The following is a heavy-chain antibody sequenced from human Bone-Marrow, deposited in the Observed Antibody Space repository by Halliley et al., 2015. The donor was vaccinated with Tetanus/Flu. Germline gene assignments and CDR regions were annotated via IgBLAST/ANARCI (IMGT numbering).Heavy chain of an antibody. V-gene: IGHV4-30-4*01. Sequence: TLSLTCAVSGFSISSGYYWSWIRQPPGKGLEWIGYSYYSGSTYYSPSLKSRVTISVDTSNNQFSLRLRSVTAADTAVYYCARAYGDSIYWFDPWGQGTLVTVSS. CDR1: GFSISSGYY. CDR2: SYYSGST. J-gene: IGHJ5*02. D-gene: IGHD4-17*01. CDR3: ARAYGDSIYWFDP.